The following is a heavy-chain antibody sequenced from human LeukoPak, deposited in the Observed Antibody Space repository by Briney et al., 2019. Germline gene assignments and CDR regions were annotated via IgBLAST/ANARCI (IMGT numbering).Heavy chain of an antibody. J-gene: IGHJ3*02. CDR2: INPSGGST. CDR1: GYTFTSYY. V-gene: IGHV1-46*01. CDR3: ARSPLGGNSGGAFDI. D-gene: IGHD4-23*01. Sequence: GASVKVSCKASGYTFTSYYMHWVRQAPGQGLEWMGIINPSGGSTSYAQKFQGRVTMTRDTSTSTVYMELSSLRSEDTAVYYCARSPLGGNSGGAFDIWGQGTMVTVSS.